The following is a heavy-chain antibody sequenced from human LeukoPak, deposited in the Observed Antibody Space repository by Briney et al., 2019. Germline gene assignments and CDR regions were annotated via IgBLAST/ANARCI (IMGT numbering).Heavy chain of an antibody. D-gene: IGHD1-26*01. CDR1: GGSITSYY. CDR2: IYYSGNT. J-gene: IGHJ4*01. Sequence: PAETLSLTCTGSGGSITSYYYTWIRQPPGKGLEWIGYIYYSGNTNYNPPLKSRVTMSLDISKNHFSLRLTSVTAADTAVYYCAREDSGTSIDYWGQGTLVTV. CDR3: AREDSGTSIDY. V-gene: IGHV4-59*01.